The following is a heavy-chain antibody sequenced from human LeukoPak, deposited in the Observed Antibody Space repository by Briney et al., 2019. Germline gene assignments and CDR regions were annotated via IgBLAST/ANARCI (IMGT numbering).Heavy chain of an antibody. D-gene: IGHD2-21*01. CDR2: IVGDGSKT. V-gene: IGHV3-23*01. J-gene: IGHJ6*03. CDR1: GFSFNNCA. CDR3: AKQPYNFYYLDV. Sequence: PEGSLRLSCAASGFSFNNCAMTWVRQAPGKGLEWVSTIVGDGSKTYYADSVKGRFTISSDNSRTLLFLHMNSLRAEDTAVYYCAKQPYNFYYLDVWGEGTTVTVSS.